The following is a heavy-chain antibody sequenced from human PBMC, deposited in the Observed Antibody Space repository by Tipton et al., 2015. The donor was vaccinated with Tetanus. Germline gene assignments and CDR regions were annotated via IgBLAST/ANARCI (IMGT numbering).Heavy chain of an antibody. D-gene: IGHD2-21*01. Sequence: VQLVQSGAEVKKPGESLKISCKGSGYSFTSYWIGWVRQMPGKGLEWMGIIYPGDSDTRYSPPFQGRVTISVDKSISTAYLQWSRLRASDPAIYYCARRAIVEDAFDIWGQGTMVTVSS. J-gene: IGHJ3*02. CDR1: GYSFTSYW. CDR3: ARRAIVEDAFDI. V-gene: IGHV5-51*01. CDR2: IYPGDSDT.